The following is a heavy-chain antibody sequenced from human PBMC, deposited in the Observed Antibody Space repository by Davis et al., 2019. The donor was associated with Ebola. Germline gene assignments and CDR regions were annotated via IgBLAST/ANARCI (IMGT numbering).Heavy chain of an antibody. D-gene: IGHD3-9*01. CDR3: ARDVFYYDILTAEEGFDP. V-gene: IGHV1-18*01. CDR2: ISAYNGNT. CDR1: GYTFTSYG. Sequence: ASVKVSCKASGYTFTSYGISWVRQAPGQGLEWMGWISAYNGNTNYAQKLQGRVTMTTDTSTSTAYMELRSLRSDDTAVYYCARDVFYYDILTAEEGFDPWGQGTLVTVSS. J-gene: IGHJ5*02.